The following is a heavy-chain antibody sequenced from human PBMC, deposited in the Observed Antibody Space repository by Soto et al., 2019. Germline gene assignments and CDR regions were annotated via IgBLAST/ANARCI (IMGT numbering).Heavy chain of an antibody. D-gene: IGHD1-1*01. CDR1: GGTFSSYA. CDR2: IIPIFGTA. J-gene: IGHJ6*02. CDR3: ARGTSPFPSRAYYYYGMDV. V-gene: IGHV1-69*13. Sequence: SVKVSCKASGGTFSSYAISWVRQAPGQGLEWMGGIIPIFGTANYAQKFQGRVTITADESTSTAYMELSSLRSEDTAVYYCARGTSPFPSRAYYYYGMDVWGQGTTVTVSS.